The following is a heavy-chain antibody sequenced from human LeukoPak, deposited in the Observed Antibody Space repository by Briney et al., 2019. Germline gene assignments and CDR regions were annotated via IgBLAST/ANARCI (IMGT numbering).Heavy chain of an antibody. CDR2: ISGSGGST. J-gene: IGHJ4*02. D-gene: IGHD3-22*01. CDR3: AKDPYDSSGFYYDY. Sequence: PGGSLRLSCAASGFTFSNYGMSWVRRAPGKGLEWVSGISGSGGSTYYADSVKGRFTISRDNSKNMLYLQMNSLGADDTAVYSCAKDPYDSSGFYYDYWGQGTLVTVSS. CDR1: GFTFSNYG. V-gene: IGHV3-23*01.